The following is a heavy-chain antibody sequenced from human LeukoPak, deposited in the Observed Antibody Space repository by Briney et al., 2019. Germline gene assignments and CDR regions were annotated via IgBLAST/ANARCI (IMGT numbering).Heavy chain of an antibody. CDR3: ARILYCTSISCYSS. CDR1: GFTFSNYW. CDR2: IDPDGSNT. J-gene: IGHJ1*01. D-gene: IGHD2-2*01. Sequence: GGSLRLSCAPSGFTFSNYWMHWARQAPGKGLVWVSRIDPDGSNTTYADSVKGRFTISRDNAKNTLYLQMNSLRAEDTAVYYCARILYCTSISCYSSWGQGTLVTVSS. V-gene: IGHV3-74*01.